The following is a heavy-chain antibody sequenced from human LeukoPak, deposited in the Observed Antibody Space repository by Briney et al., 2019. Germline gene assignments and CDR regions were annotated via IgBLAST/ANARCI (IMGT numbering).Heavy chain of an antibody. V-gene: IGHV3-48*01. CDR2: IISSSSVI. J-gene: IGHJ4*02. CDR3: ARARPGYDTPPYYFDF. D-gene: IGHD3-16*01. Sequence: GGSLRLSCAASGFTFSSYSMNWVRQAPGKGLEWISYIISSSSVIYYADSAKGRFTISRDNAKSSLYLQMNSLRAEDTAVYYCARARPGYDTPPYYFDFWGQGTLVTVSS. CDR1: GFTFSSYS.